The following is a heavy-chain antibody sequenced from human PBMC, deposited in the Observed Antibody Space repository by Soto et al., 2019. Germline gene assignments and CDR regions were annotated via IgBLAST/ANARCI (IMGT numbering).Heavy chain of an antibody. J-gene: IGHJ4*02. D-gene: IGHD6-19*01. Sequence: QEQVVESGGGVVQSGRSLRLSCAASGFTLSSYAMHWVRQAPGKGLEWVAMIWSDGTTKYYADSVKGRFTISRDSSKKTWYLQMNSLRVDDTAVYYCVRDPLGSGWAFDYWGQGTLVTVSS. CDR2: IWSDGTTK. CDR1: GFTLSSYA. V-gene: IGHV3-33*01. CDR3: VRDPLGSGWAFDY.